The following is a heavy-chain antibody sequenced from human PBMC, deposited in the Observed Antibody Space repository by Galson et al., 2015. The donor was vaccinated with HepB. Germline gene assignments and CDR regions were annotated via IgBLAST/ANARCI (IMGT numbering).Heavy chain of an antibody. CDR2: MNPNSGNT. V-gene: IGHV1-8*01. CDR1: GSTFTSYD. Sequence: SVTVSCKASGSTFTSYDINWVRQATGQGLEWMGWMNPNSGNTGYAQKFQGRVTMTRNTSISTAYMELSRLRSDDTAVYYCALYCSSTSCPAADIWGQGTMVTVSS. D-gene: IGHD2-2*01. CDR3: ALYCSSTSCPAADI. J-gene: IGHJ3*02.